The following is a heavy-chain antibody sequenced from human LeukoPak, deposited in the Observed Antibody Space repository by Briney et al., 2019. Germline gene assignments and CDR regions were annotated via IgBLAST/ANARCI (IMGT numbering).Heavy chain of an antibody. J-gene: IGHJ6*02. CDR2: IIPIFGTA. D-gene: IGHD1-7*01. CDR1: GGTFSSYA. CDR3: ARERLELPYYYYYGMDV. V-gene: IGHV1-69*13. Sequence: SVTVSCTASGGTFSSYAISWVRQAPGQGLEWMGGIIPIFGTANYAQKFQGRVTITADESTGTAYMELSSLRSEDTAVYYCARERLELPYYYYYGMDVWGQGTTVTVSS.